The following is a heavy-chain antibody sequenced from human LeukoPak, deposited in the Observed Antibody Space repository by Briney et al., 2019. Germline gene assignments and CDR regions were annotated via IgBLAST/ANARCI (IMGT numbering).Heavy chain of an antibody. CDR1: GASIRSYF. D-gene: IGHD5-12*01. CDR3: ARGLVLATDDAFDI. J-gene: IGHJ3*02. CDR2: VYDNDIS. V-gene: IGHV4-59*01. Sequence: PSETLSLTCSVSGASIRSYFWSWIRQSPGKGLEWIGYVYDNDISNFNPSLESRVTILVDRSKSQFSLKLRSVTAADTVVYYCARGLVLATDDAFDIWGPGTMDTVSS.